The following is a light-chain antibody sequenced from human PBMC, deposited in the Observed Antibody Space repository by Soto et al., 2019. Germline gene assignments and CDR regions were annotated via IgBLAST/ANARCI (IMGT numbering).Light chain of an antibody. V-gene: IGKV3-20*01. CDR1: QSVRRSY. CDR3: HQYGDSRHT. CDR2: GAS. J-gene: IGKJ4*01. Sequence: EIVLTQSPGTLSLSPGERATLSCRASQSVRRSYLAWYQQKPGQAPRLIVYGASSRATGIPGRFSGSGFGTDFSLTISRLEPEDFAVYYCHQYGDSRHTFGGGTKLDIK.